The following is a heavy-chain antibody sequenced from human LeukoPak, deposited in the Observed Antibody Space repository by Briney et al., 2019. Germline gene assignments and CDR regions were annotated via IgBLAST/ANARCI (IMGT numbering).Heavy chain of an antibody. J-gene: IGHJ4*02. Sequence: SETLSLTCTVSGGSISISFWSWIRQPPGKGLEWIGYIYDSGSTNYNPSLKSRVTISIDTSKNQFSLKLSSVTAADTAVYYCAGQTSSGWYPFDHWGQGTLVTVSS. CDR3: AGQTSSGWYPFDH. CDR1: GGSISISF. CDR2: IYDSGST. D-gene: IGHD6-19*01. V-gene: IGHV4-59*08.